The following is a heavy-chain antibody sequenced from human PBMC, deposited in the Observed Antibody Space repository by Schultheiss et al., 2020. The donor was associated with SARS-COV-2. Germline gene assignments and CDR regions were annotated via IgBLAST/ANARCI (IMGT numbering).Heavy chain of an antibody. CDR2: IIPIFGTA. D-gene: IGHD3-22*01. J-gene: IGHJ4*02. CDR3: ARDRGDSSGYYYVSDY. CDR1: GGTFSRYA. Sequence: SVKVSCKASGGTFSRYAINWVRQAPGQGLEWMGGIIPIFGTANYAQKFQGRVTITADKSTSTAYMELSSLRSEDTAVYYCARDRGDSSGYYYVSDYWGQGTLVTVSS. V-gene: IGHV1-69*06.